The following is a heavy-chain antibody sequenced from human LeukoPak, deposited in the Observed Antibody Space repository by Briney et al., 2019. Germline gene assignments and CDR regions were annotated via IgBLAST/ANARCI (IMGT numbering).Heavy chain of an antibody. D-gene: IGHD3-10*01. J-gene: IGHJ6*02. CDR3: VRSHLVRGVIRNYYYGMDV. CDR1: GFNFRDYW. V-gene: IGHV3-7*01. Sequence: GGALRLSCAVSGFNFRDYWMSWVRQAPGKGLEWVANINEDGSEKYYVDSVKGRVTTSRDNAKHSLFLQMNSLRVEDMAVYYCVRSHLVRGVIRNYYYGMDVWGQGTTVIVSS. CDR2: INEDGSEK.